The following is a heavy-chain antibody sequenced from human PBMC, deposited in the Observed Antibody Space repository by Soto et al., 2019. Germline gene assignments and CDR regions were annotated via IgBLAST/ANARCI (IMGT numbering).Heavy chain of an antibody. Sequence: SQTLSLTCAVVGPSPRGLSWKWIRQSPENCLEWVGELDQSGGTKYNPSLKSRAIISDDTSKNQFSLTLTSVTAADTAVYYCAGEDSYGWSGESLDVWGQGTTVTVSS. CDR3: AGEDSYGWSGESLDV. J-gene: IGHJ6*02. V-gene: IGHV4-34*01. CDR1: GPSPRGLS. CDR2: LDQSGGT. D-gene: IGHD6-19*01.